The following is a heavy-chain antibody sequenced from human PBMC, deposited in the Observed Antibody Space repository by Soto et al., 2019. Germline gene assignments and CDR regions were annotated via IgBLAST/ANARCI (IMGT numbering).Heavy chain of an antibody. V-gene: IGHV1-46*01. CDR1: GYTFTNYY. D-gene: IGHD3-10*01. Sequence: VSWKASGYTFTNYYMHWVRQAPGQGLEWMGIIYPSGGSTRNAQKFQGRVTMTRDTSTSTVYMELSSLRSEDTAVYYCAGDFSGPMDYWGRGTLVTVSS. CDR2: IYPSGGST. CDR3: AGDFSGPMDY. J-gene: IGHJ4*02.